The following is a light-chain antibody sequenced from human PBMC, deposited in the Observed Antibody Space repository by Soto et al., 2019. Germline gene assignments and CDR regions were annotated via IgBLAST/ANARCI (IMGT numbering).Light chain of an antibody. CDR2: DAS. CDR1: QSISSW. CDR3: QQYTSYSYT. J-gene: IGKJ2*01. V-gene: IGKV1-5*01. Sequence: DIQMAQSPSTLCAAGVDRGTITTRASQSISSWFAWYQQKPGKAPKLLIYDASSLESGVPSRFSGSGSGTEFSLTTTSLQPDDFATYYSQQYTSYSYTFGQGTKVDIK.